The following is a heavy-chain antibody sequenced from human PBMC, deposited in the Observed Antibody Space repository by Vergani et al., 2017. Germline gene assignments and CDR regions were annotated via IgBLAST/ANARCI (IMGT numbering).Heavy chain of an antibody. V-gene: IGHV4-61*02. CDR3: ARGETRTDWFDP. Sequence: QVQLRESGPGLVKPSETLSPICSVSGVPMQSVSFSWTSIRQTAGRRLEWMGRVYPSGTTNYNPSLNGRVTIFVDKSKNLLSLRLNSVTAADTAVYYCARGETRTDWFDPWGQGTLVTVSS. J-gene: IGHJ5*02. CDR2: VYPSGTT. D-gene: IGHD3/OR15-3a*01. CDR1: GVPMQSVSFS.